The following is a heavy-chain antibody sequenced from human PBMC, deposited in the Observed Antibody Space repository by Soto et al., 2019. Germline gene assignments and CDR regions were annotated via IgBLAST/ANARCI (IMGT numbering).Heavy chain of an antibody. V-gene: IGHV1-2*02. CDR2: INPNSGGT. Sequence: QVQLVQSGAEIKKPGASVKVSCKASGYTFTGYYIHWVRQAPGQGLEWMGWINPNSGGTKNAQKFQGRVTMTRDTSISTAYMELSRLRSDDTAMYXXXXXXXXXATPFYYYGMDVWGXGTXXTVS. CDR3: XXXXXXXATPFYYYGMDV. CDR1: GYTFTGYY. J-gene: IGHJ6*02.